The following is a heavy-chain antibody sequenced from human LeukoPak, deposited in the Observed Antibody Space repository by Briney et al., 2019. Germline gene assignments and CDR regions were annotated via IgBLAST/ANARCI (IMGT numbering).Heavy chain of an antibody. D-gene: IGHD1-26*01. CDR1: GIAFSGHA. CDR2: ITGSGGST. CDR3: ATRPPSETYFGVLDY. J-gene: IGHJ4*02. Sequence: GGSLRLSCEASGIAFSGHAMTWVRQAPGKGLEWVSGITGSGGSTYHAESVKGRFTISRDNSKNTLYLQMNSLRAEDTAVYYCATRPPSETYFGVLDYWGQGTLVTVSS. V-gene: IGHV3-23*01.